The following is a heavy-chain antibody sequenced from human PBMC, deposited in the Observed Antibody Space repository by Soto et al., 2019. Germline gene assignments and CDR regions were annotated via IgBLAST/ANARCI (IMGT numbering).Heavy chain of an antibody. CDR3: ARTKAVVTPLSCDF. V-gene: IGHV1-46*01. Sequence: SCYRWSVRHSNGQGFEWMGVINPISGSADYALTFQGRITMTRDTSTSTVFMELRSLRSDDTAVYFCARTKAVVTPLSCDFWGQGTQVTVSS. CDR2: INPISGSA. CDR1: SCY. D-gene: IGHD4-4*01. J-gene: IGHJ4*02.